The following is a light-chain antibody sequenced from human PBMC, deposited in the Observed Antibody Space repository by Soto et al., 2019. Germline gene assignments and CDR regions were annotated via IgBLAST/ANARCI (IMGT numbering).Light chain of an antibody. J-gene: IGKJ2*01. CDR2: DAS. Sequence: EIVLTQSPATLSLSPGERATLSCRASQSVSSYLAWYQQKPGQAPRLLIYDASNRATGIPARFSGSGSGTDFNLTISSLELEDFAVYYCQQRSNWPPLYTFGQGTKLEIK. V-gene: IGKV3-11*01. CDR1: QSVSSY. CDR3: QQRSNWPPLYT.